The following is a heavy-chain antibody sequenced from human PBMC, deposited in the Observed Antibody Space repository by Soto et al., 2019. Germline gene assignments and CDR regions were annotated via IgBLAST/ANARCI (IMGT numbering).Heavy chain of an antibody. CDR3: AKDLPYYDSSGHDY. CDR2: ISGSGGST. J-gene: IGHJ4*02. V-gene: IGHV3-23*01. Sequence: GGSLRLSCAASGFTFSSYAMSWVRQAPGKGLEWVSAISGSGGSTYYADSMKGRFTISRDNSKNTLYLQMNSLRAEDTAVYYCAKDLPYYDSSGHDYWGQGTLVTVSS. D-gene: IGHD3-22*01. CDR1: GFTFSSYA.